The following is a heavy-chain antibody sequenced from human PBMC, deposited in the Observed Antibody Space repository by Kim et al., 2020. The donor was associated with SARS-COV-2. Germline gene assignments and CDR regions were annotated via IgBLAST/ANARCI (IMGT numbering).Heavy chain of an antibody. J-gene: IGHJ2*01. Sequence: GGSLRLSCAASGFTFGDYAMHWVRQAPGKGLEWVSGISWNSGSIGYADSVKGRFTISRDNAKNSLYLQMNSLRAEDTALYYCAKSGIMVRENWYFDLWGRGTLVTVSS. CDR3: AKSGIMVRENWYFDL. CDR2: ISWNSGSI. CDR1: GFTFGDYA. V-gene: IGHV3-9*01. D-gene: IGHD3-10*01.